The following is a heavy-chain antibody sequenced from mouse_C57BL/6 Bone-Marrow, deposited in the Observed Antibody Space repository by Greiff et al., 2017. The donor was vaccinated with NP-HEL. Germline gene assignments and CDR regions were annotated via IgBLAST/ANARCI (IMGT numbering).Heavy chain of an antibody. CDR2: IDPSDSYT. D-gene: IGHD1-1*01. V-gene: IGHV1-69*01. CDR3: ARYGSIPFDY. Sequence: VQLQQSGAELVMPGASVKLSCKASGYTFTSYWMHWVKQRPGQGLEWIGEIDPSDSYTNYNQKFKGKSTLTVDKSSSTAYMQLSSLTSEDSAVYYCARYGSIPFDYWGQGTTLTVSS. J-gene: IGHJ2*01. CDR1: GYTFTSYW.